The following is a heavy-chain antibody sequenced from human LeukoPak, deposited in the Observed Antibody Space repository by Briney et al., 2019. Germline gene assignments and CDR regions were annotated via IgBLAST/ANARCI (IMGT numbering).Heavy chain of an antibody. CDR3: ARGITMVRGVTYFDY. D-gene: IGHD3-10*01. J-gene: IGHJ4*02. CDR1: GGSISSGGHY. Sequence: PSETLSLTCIVSGGSISSGGHYWGWIRQPPGKGLEWIGSIYYSGSTNYNPSLKSRVTISVDTSKNQFSLKLSSVTAADTAVYYCARGITMVRGVTYFDYWGQGTLVTVSS. V-gene: IGHV4-61*08. CDR2: IYYSGST.